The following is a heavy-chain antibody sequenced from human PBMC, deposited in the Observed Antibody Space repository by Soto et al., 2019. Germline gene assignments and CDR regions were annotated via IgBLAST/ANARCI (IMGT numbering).Heavy chain of an antibody. CDR1: GFTFNPYW. J-gene: IGHJ4*02. CDR3: ATGGSGYFTY. CDR2: IKSDGSYT. D-gene: IGHD3-22*01. Sequence: EVQLVESGGGLVQPGGSLRLSCAASGFTFNPYWMQWVRQAPGKGLVWVSRIKSDGSYTNYADSVKGRFTISRDNAKNTLFLQMNSLGAEDTAVYYCATGGSGYFTYWGQGTLVTVSS. V-gene: IGHV3-74*01.